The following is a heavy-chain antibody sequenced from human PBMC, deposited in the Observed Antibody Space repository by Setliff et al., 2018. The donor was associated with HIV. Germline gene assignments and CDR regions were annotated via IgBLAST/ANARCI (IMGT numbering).Heavy chain of an antibody. Sequence: ASVKVSCKASGYTFTRYFMHCVRQAPGQGLEWLGMINPSGGSTWYAQKFQGRVTMTGDTSTNTLYMELSSLRSEDTAVYYCARDHMSVGAWVGATSRGLFQHWGQGTLVTVSS. CDR3: ARDHMSVGAWVGATSRGLFQH. D-gene: IGHD1-26*01. CDR1: GYTFTRYF. CDR2: INPSGGST. J-gene: IGHJ1*01. V-gene: IGHV1-46*01.